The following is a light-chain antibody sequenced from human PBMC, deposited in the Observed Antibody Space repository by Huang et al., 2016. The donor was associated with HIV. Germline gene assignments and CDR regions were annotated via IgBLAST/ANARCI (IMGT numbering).Light chain of an antibody. Sequence: DIQMTQSPSSLSASVGDRVTITCRASQGIANYLAWYQQKPGKVPKLLIYAASTCQSGVPARFSGSGSGTDFTLTISSLQPEDVATYYCQKYHSAPFTFGPGTKVDIK. CDR1: QGIANY. CDR3: QKYHSAPFT. J-gene: IGKJ3*01. V-gene: IGKV1-27*01. CDR2: AAS.